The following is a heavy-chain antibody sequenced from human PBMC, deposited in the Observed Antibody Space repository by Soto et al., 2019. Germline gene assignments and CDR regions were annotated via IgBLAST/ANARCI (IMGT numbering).Heavy chain of an antibody. J-gene: IGHJ3*02. CDR2: IYPGDSDT. Sequence: GESLKISCKGSGYSFTSYWIGWVRQMPGKGLEWMGIIYPGDSDTRYSPSFQGQVTISADKSISTAYLQWSSLKASDTAMYYCARRYCSGGSCYGYAFDIWGQGTMVTVSS. CDR1: GYSFTSYW. D-gene: IGHD2-15*01. CDR3: ARRYCSGGSCYGYAFDI. V-gene: IGHV5-51*01.